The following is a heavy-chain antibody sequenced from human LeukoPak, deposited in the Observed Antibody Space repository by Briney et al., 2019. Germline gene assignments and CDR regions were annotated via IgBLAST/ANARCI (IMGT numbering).Heavy chain of an antibody. CDR2: ITATSSST. CDR1: GFTFSSYG. CDR3: AKDSAKKYDDY. J-gene: IGHJ4*02. D-gene: IGHD2/OR15-2a*01. V-gene: IGHV3-23*01. Sequence: GGSLRLSCAASGFTFSSYGMSWVRQAPGKGLEWVSAITATSSSTHDADSVKGRFTISRDNSKNTLFLQMNSLRAEDTAVYCCAKDSAKKYDDYWGQGTLVTVSS.